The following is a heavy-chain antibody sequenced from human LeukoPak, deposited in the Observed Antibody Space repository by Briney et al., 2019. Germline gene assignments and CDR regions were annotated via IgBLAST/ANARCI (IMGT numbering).Heavy chain of an antibody. CDR1: GFTFSSYA. V-gene: IGHV3-30*14. CDR2: ISYDGSNR. D-gene: IGHD5-18*01. Sequence: PGGSLRLSCAASGFTFSSYAMHWVRQAPGKGLEWVAVISYDGSNRYYADSVKGRFTISRDNSKNTLYLQMNSLRAEDTAVYYCARKSGYHLWGQGTLVTVSS. CDR3: ARKSGYHL. J-gene: IGHJ5*02.